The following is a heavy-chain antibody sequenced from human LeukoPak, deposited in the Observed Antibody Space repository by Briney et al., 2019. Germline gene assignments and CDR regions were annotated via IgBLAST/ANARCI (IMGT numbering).Heavy chain of an antibody. J-gene: IGHJ6*03. CDR3: ARVPLRIAAAGYYYYMDV. Sequence: PGGSLRLSCAASGFSASSNYMSWVRQALGKGLEWVSVIYSGDSTYYADSVKGRFTISRDNSKNTLYLQMNSLRAEDTAVYYCARVPLRIAAAGYYYYMDVWGKGTTVTVSS. CDR1: GFSASSNY. D-gene: IGHD6-13*01. V-gene: IGHV3-53*01. CDR2: IYSGDST.